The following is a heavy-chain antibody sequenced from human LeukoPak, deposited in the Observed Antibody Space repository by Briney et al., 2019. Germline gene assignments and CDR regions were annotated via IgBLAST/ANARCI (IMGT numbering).Heavy chain of an antibody. D-gene: IGHD2-21*02. CDR2: INGDGSST. Sequence: QPGGSLRLSCVASGFTFSSYWMHWVRQAPGKGLVWVSHINGDGSSTIYVDSVKGRFTISRDNAKNSLSLQMNSLRAEDTAVYYCAREARTAVTAIRSFDYWGQGTLVAVSS. J-gene: IGHJ4*02. V-gene: IGHV3-74*01. CDR1: GFTFSSYW. CDR3: AREARTAVTAIRSFDY.